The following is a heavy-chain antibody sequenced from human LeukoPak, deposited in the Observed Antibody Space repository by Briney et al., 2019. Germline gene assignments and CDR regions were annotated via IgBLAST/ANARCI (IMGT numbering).Heavy chain of an antibody. CDR3: ALRGYSYGSFDY. CDR1: GITVSTNY. Sequence: GGSLRLSCAVSGITVSTNYMSWVRQAPGKGLEWVSVIYSGGSTYYEDSVKGRFTISRDNSKNTLYLQMNSLRAEDTAVYYCALRGYSYGSFDYWGQGTLVTVSS. V-gene: IGHV3-66*01. J-gene: IGHJ4*02. D-gene: IGHD5-18*01. CDR2: IYSGGST.